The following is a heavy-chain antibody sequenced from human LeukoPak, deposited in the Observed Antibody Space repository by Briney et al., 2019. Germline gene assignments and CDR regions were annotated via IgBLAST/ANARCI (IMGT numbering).Heavy chain of an antibody. CDR1: GGSFSGYY. CDR3: ARGRYSSSWYWTSDYYYMDV. V-gene: IGHV4-34*01. CDR2: INHSGST. D-gene: IGHD6-13*01. J-gene: IGHJ6*03. Sequence: SETLSLTCAVYGGSFSGYYWSWIRQPPGKGLEWIGEINHSGSTNYNPSLKSRVTISVDTSKNQFSLKLSSVTAADTAVYYCARGRYSSSWYWTSDYYYMDVWGKGTTVTISS.